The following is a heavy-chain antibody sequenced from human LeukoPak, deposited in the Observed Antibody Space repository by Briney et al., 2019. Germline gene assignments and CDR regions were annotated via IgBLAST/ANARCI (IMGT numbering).Heavy chain of an antibody. CDR3: ASGYCSGGSCPYHLAQFDY. J-gene: IGHJ4*02. D-gene: IGHD2-15*01. V-gene: IGHV1-69*01. CDR2: IIPIFGTA. CDR1: GGTFSSYA. Sequence: ASVKVSCKASGGTFSSYAISWVRQAPGQGLEWMGGIIPIFGTANYAQKLQGRVTITADESTSTAYMELSSLRSEDTAVYYCASGYCSGGSCPYHLAQFDYWGQGTLVTVSS.